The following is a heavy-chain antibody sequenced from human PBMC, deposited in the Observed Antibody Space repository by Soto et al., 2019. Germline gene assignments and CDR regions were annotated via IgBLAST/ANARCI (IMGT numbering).Heavy chain of an antibody. V-gene: IGHV1-3*01. J-gene: IGHJ4*02. Sequence: ASVKVSCKTSGYTFSMHAIHWVRQAPGQGLEWMGWINAGNGDTKYSENFQDRVAITRAAYASAAYMEVRSLRSEDTAIYYCARDEGGWNSIEGGFVKFILDYWGQGSVVTVSS. CDR2: INAGNGDT. D-gene: IGHD1-7*01. CDR3: ARDEGGWNSIEGGFVKFILDY. CDR1: GYTFSMHA.